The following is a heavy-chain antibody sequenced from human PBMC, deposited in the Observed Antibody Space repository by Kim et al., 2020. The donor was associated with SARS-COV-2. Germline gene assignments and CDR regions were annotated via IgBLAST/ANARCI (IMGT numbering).Heavy chain of an antibody. J-gene: IGHJ4*02. CDR3: ARLDNRAYSSGWQFDY. Sequence: SLKSRVTISVDTSKNQFSLKLSSVTAADTAVYYCARLDNRAYSSGWQFDYWGQGTLVTVSS. D-gene: IGHD6-19*01. V-gene: IGHV4-34*01.